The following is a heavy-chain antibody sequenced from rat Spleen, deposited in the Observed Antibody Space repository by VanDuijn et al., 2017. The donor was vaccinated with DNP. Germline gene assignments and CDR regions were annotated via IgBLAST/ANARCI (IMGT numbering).Heavy chain of an antibody. CDR3: TTLNYGNYDY. Sequence: EVQLVESGGGSVQPGRSMKLSCAASGFTLSNSDMAWVRQAPSKGLEWVASITSSGGNTYYRDSVKGRFTISRDNAEGTLYLQMDSLRSEDTATYYCTTLNYGNYDYWGQGVMVTVSS. CDR1: GFTLSNSD. D-gene: IGHD1-3*01. CDR2: ITSSGGNT. J-gene: IGHJ2*01. V-gene: IGHV5-25*01.